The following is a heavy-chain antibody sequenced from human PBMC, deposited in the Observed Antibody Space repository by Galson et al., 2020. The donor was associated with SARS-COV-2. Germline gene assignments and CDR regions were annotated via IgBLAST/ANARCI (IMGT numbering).Heavy chain of an antibody. V-gene: IGHV4-38-2*01. J-gene: IGHJ4*02. CDR3: TTYSLMVISPTPLRADY. CDR2: IYHSGTT. CDR1: GYSISSGYF. Sequence: LTCPVSGYSISSGYFRAWIRQTPGEGLEWMGSIYHSGTTFYNPSLQSRLTISVDTSENQFSLKLDSVTAADTAVYYCTTYSLMVISPTPLRADYWGQGTLVTVPS. D-gene: IGHD2-8*01.